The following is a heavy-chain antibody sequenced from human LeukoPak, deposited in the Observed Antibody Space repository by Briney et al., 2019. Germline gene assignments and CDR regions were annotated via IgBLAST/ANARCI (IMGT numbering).Heavy chain of an antibody. V-gene: IGHV2-70*04. D-gene: IGHD2-8*02. J-gene: IGHJ4*02. CDR2: IDWDDDK. CDR3: ARTSGSGAAVLALFES. CDR1: GFSLSTSGMR. Sequence: SGPTLVNPTQTLTLTCTFSGFSLSTSGMRVSWIRQPPGKALEWLARIDWDDDKFYSTSLKTRLTISKDTSKKQVVLTMINMDPVDKPSYYCARTSGSGAAVLALFESWGQGTLVTVSS.